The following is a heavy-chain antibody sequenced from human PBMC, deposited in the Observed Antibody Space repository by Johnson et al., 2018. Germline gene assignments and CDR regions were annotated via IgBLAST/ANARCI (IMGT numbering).Heavy chain of an antibody. CDR3: VKEGGGVKSPSFQH. CDR1: GFTFDDYT. V-gene: IGHV3-43*01. CDR2: ITGDGGVT. D-gene: IGHD4-23*01. Sequence: VQLVESGGVVGAPGGSLRLSWAASGFTFDDYTMHWVRQTPGKGLEWVSFITGDGGVTHYADFVKGRVSISRDNSKTSLSLQMNSRKTEDTALYYWVKEGGGVKSPSFQHWGQGTRVIVPS. J-gene: IGHJ1*01.